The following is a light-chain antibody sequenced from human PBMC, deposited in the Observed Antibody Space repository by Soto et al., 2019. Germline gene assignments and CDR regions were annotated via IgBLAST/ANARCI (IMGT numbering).Light chain of an antibody. CDR3: QQYHTWPIT. V-gene: IGKV3D-15*01. Sequence: IVLTQSPGTLSLSPGERVTLSCRASQSVTTRLAWYQHKPGQAPRLLMSGASSRASGVPVRFSGSGSGTEFTLTISSLQSEDCAIYYCQQYHTWPITFGGGTKVDIK. J-gene: IGKJ4*01. CDR2: GAS. CDR1: QSVTTR.